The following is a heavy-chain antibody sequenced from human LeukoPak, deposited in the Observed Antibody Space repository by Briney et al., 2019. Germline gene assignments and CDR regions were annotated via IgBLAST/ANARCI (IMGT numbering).Heavy chain of an antibody. CDR2: ISGGGDIT. D-gene: IGHD2-21*01. CDR1: DFTFTTYA. V-gene: IGHV3-23*01. CDR3: AKASSLLRGPMVIYFFDF. Sequence: GGSLRLSCAASDFTFTTYAMTWVCEAPGRGREWVSSISGGGDITYYTDSVKGRFTISRDNSKNTLYMEMNSLRAEDTAVYYCAKASSLLRGPMVIYFFDFWGQGTLVTVSS. J-gene: IGHJ4*02.